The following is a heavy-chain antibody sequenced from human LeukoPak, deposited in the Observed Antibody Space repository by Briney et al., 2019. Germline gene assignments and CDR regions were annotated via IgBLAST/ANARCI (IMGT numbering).Heavy chain of an antibody. V-gene: IGHV3-30*04. CDR1: GFTFRSHA. J-gene: IGHJ3*01. CDR3: ARSAGDPHAFDV. D-gene: IGHD4-17*01. Sequence: PGGSLRLSCAASGFTFRSHAMHWVRQAPGKGLEWVAVISYDGRNKDYADSVKGRFTISRDNSKNTLYLQMNSLRAEDAAVFYCARSAGDPHAFDVWGQGTMVTVSS. CDR2: ISYDGRNK.